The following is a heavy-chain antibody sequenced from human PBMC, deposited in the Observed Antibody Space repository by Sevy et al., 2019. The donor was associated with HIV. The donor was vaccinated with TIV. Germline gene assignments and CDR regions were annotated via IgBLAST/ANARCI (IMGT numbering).Heavy chain of an antibody. CDR1: GFRFDDYA. J-gene: IGHJ4*02. D-gene: IGHD3-22*01. Sequence: GGSLRLSCAASGFRFDDYAMHWVRQTPGKGLEWVSGISWSSGTIRDADFVMGRFTVSRDNAKNSLYLQMNSLRDEDTALYYCVKDMGDYYDSYSFKMFDFRGQGTLVTVSS. CDR3: VKDMGDYYDSYSFKMFDF. V-gene: IGHV3-9*01. CDR2: ISWSSGTI.